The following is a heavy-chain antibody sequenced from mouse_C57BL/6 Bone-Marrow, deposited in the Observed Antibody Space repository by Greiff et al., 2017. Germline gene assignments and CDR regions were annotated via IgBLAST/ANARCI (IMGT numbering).Heavy chain of an antibody. J-gene: IGHJ3*01. CDR2: IYPGSGST. CDR3: ATEVGGNSWFAY. Sequence: VQLQQPGAELVKPGASVKMSCKASGYTFTSYWITWVKQRPGQGLEWIGDIYPGSGSTNYNEKFKSKATLTVDTSSSTAYMQLSSLTSEDSAVYYCATEVGGNSWFAYWGQGTLVTVSA. D-gene: IGHD2-1*01. CDR1: GYTFTSYW. V-gene: IGHV1-55*01.